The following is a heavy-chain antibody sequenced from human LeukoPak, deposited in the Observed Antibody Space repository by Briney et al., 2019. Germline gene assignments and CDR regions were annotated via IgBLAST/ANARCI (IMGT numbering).Heavy chain of an antibody. Sequence: GGSLRLSCAASGFTFSSYAMSWVRQAPGKGLEWVSPISGSGAYTYYADSVKGRFTISRDTSKNTLFLQMNSLRAEDTAVYYCAKVGIAAAGTWDFQHWGQGTLVTVSS. D-gene: IGHD6-13*01. CDR1: GFTFSSYA. V-gene: IGHV3-23*01. CDR2: ISGSGAYT. J-gene: IGHJ1*01. CDR3: AKVGIAAAGTWDFQH.